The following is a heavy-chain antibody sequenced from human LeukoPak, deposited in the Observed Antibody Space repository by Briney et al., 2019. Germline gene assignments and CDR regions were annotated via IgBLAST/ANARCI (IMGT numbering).Heavy chain of an antibody. CDR3: ARQGYCSGGSCTGAHWFDP. CDR2: IIPIFGIA. Sequence: GSSVKVSCKASGGTFSSYAIRWVRQAPGQGLEWMGRIIPIFGIANYAQKFQGRVTITADKSTSTAYMELSSLRSEDTAVYYCARQGYCSGGSCTGAHWFDPWGQGTLVTVSS. D-gene: IGHD2-15*01. V-gene: IGHV1-69*04. CDR1: GGTFSSYA. J-gene: IGHJ5*02.